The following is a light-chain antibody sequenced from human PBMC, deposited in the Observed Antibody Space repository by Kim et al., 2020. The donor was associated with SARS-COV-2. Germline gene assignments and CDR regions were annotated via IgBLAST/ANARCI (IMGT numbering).Light chain of an antibody. CDR2: GAF. J-gene: IGKJ1*01. V-gene: IGKV3-20*01. CDR1: QSLSRSY. Sequence: PGERATLSCWASQSLSRSYLAWYQHKPGQAPRLLVYGAFSRAAGIPYRFSGSGSGTDFTLTISRLEPEDFAVYYCQQYETSPWAFGQGTKVDIK. CDR3: QQYETSPWA.